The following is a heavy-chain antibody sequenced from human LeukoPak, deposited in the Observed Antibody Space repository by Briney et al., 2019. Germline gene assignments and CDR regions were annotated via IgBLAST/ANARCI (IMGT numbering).Heavy chain of an antibody. J-gene: IGHJ5*02. CDR1: GFTFSNYA. Sequence: GGSLRLSCAASGFTFSNYAMSWVRQAPGKGLEWVSTISSGDGTTYYGDSVKGRFTISRDNSENALYLQMNSLRAEDTAVYYCARSRSLLWFGESGPNWFDPWGQGTLVTVSS. D-gene: IGHD3-10*01. CDR3: ARSRSLLWFGESGPNWFDP. CDR2: ISSGDGTT. V-gene: IGHV3-23*01.